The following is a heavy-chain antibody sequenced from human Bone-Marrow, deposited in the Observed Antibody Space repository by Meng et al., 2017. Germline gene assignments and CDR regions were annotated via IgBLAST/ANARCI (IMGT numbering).Heavy chain of an antibody. CDR2: IYYSGST. V-gene: IGHV4-39*07. CDR3: ARGGQTYYYGSGSYYDY. CDR1: GGSIRSSSYY. J-gene: IGHJ4*02. D-gene: IGHD3-10*01. Sequence: LQLPGAVPGLVKPSEPLSPTCTVSGGSIRSSSYYWGWIRQPPGKGLEWIGSIYYSGSTYYNPSLKSRVTISVDTSKNQFSLKLSSVTAADTAVYYCARGGQTYYYGSGSYYDYWGQGTLVTVSS.